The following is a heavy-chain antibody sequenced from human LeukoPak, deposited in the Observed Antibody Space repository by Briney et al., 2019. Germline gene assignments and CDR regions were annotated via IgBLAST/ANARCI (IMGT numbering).Heavy chain of an antibody. CDR1: GGSFSGYY. V-gene: IGHV4-34*01. J-gene: IGHJ4*02. CDR2: INHSGST. CDR3: ARVDY. Sequence: SETLSLTCAVYGGSFSGYYWSWIRQPPGKGLEWIGEINHSGSTNYNPSLKSRVTISVDTSKNQFSLRLSSVTAADTAVYYCARVDYWGQGTLVTVSS.